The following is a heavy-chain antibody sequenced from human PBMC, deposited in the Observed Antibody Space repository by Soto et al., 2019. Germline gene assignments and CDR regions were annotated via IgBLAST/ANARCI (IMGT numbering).Heavy chain of an antibody. V-gene: IGHV3-30*18. CDR2: ISYDGSNK. CDR1: GFTFSSYG. CDR3: AKDRRDGYNGNGFDP. D-gene: IGHD5-12*01. Sequence: GGSLRLSCAASGFTFSSYGMHWVRQAPGKGLEWVAVISYDGSNKYYADSVKGRFTISRDNSKNTLYLQMNSLRAEDTAVYYCAKDRRDGYNGNGFDPWGQGTLVTVSS. J-gene: IGHJ5*02.